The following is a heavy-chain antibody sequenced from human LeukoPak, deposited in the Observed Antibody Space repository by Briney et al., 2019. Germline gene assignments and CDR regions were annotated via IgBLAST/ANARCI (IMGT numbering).Heavy chain of an antibody. Sequence: PGGSLRLSCAVSGFTISNNYMSWLRQAPGQGLECVSVLYSGGTTYYADSVKGRFTISRDSSKNTLFLQKNSLRAEDTAVYYCAANHPFDPWGQGTLVTVSS. J-gene: IGHJ5*02. CDR2: LYSGGTT. CDR3: AANHPFDP. D-gene: IGHD1-14*01. V-gene: IGHV3-66*01. CDR1: GFTISNNY.